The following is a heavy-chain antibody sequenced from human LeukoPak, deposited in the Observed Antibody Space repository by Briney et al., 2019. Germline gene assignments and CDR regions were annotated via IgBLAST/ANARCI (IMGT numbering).Heavy chain of an antibody. V-gene: IGHV4-34*01. CDR1: GGSFSGYY. J-gene: IGHJ4*02. CDR3: ARHILGGSGSYYKPFDY. Sequence: KPSETLSLTCAVYGGSFSGYYWSWIRQPLGKGLEWIGEINHSGSTNYNPSLKSRVTISVDTSKNQFSLKLSSVTAADTAVYYCARHILGGSGSYYKPFDYWGQGTLVTVSS. D-gene: IGHD3-10*01. CDR2: INHSGST.